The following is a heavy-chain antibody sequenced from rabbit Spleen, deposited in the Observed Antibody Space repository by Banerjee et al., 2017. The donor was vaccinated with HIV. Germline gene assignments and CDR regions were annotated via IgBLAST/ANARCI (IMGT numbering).Heavy chain of an antibody. D-gene: IGHD1-1*01. CDR3: ARAPDSGYWAVAFNL. Sequence: QEQLVESGGGLVQPGGSLKLSCKASGIDFNSNYWICWVRQAPGKGLEWIACVHVGSDNTYYASWAKGRFTISKTSSTTVTLQVTSLTTADTATYFCARAPDSGYWAVAFNLWGQGTLVTVS. J-gene: IGHJ4*01. CDR2: VHVGSDNT. CDR1: GIDFNSNYW. V-gene: IGHV1S45*01.